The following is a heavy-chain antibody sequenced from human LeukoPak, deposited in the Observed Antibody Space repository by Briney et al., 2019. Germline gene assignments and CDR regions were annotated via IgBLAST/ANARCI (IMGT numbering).Heavy chain of an antibody. Sequence: GGSLRLSCAASGFTFSSYAMHWVRQAPGKGLEWVAVISYDGSNKYYADSVKGRFTISRDNSKNTLYLQMNSLRAEDTALYYCAARYYYHSGSTDDYWGQGTLVTVSS. J-gene: IGHJ4*02. D-gene: IGHD3-10*01. V-gene: IGHV3-30-3*01. CDR1: GFTFSSYA. CDR3: AARYYYHSGSTDDY. CDR2: ISYDGSNK.